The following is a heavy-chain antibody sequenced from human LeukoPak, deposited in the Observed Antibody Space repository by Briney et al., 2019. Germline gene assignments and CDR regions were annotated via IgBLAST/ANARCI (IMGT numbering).Heavy chain of an antibody. Sequence: XXXVXXGSISSYYWSWIRQPPGKGLEWIGSIYHSGSTYYNPSLKSRLTISVDTSNNQFSLNLRSVTGADTAVYCCXXXXXXXRXYSYMDVWGTGTTVTISS. J-gene: IGHJ6*03. CDR3: XXXXXXXRXYSYMDV. CDR2: IYHSGST. CDR1: XGSISSYY. V-gene: IGHV4-59*05.